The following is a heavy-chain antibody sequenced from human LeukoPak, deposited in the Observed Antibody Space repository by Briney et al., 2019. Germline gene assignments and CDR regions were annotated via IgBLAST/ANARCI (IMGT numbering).Heavy chain of an antibody. CDR1: GGSISSSSYY. Sequence: PSETLSLTCTVSGGSISSSSYYWGWIRQPPGKGLEWIGSIYYSGSTYYNPSLKSRVTISVDTSKNQFSLKLSSVTAADTAVYYCARGSRIQLWFVRVNWFDPWGQGTLVTVSS. CDR2: IYYSGST. CDR3: ARGSRIQLWFVRVNWFDP. D-gene: IGHD5-18*01. V-gene: IGHV4-39*07. J-gene: IGHJ5*02.